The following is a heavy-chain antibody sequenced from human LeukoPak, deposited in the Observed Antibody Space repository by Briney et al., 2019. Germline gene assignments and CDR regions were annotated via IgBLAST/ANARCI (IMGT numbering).Heavy chain of an antibody. V-gene: IGHV3-23*01. Sequence: AGGSLRLSCAASGFIFRNYAMSWVRQAPGKGLEWVSAITGSGDTTYYADSVKGRFTISRDNSKNALYVEMNTLGAEDTAVYYCVKWGDYDILTGYYVPDFWGQGTLVTVSS. CDR3: VKWGDYDILTGYYVPDF. D-gene: IGHD3-9*01. CDR2: ITGSGDTT. J-gene: IGHJ4*02. CDR1: GFIFRNYA.